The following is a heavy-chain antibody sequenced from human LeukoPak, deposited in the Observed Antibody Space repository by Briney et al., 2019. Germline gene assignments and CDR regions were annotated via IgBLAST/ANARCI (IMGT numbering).Heavy chain of an antibody. D-gene: IGHD3-9*01. CDR2: IIPIFGTA. J-gene: IGHJ6*02. CDR1: GYTFTSYG. CDR3: ARELVLTGYYIYYYYGMDV. Sequence: GASVKVSCKASGYTFTSYGISWVRQAPGQGLEWMGGIIPIFGTANYAQKFQGRVTMTRNTSISTAYMELSSLRSEDTAVYYCARELVLTGYYIYYYYGMDVWGQGTTVTVSS. V-gene: IGHV1-69*05.